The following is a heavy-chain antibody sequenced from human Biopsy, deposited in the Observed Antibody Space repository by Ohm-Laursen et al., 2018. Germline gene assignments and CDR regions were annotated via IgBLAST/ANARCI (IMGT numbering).Heavy chain of an antibody. Sequence: SVKVSCKASGYTFTGYHVHWVRQAPGQGLEWMGWINAKTGDTNYAQKFQGRVTMTRDTSISTAYVDLSSLRSDDTAVYDCTRGGYYYDSLAYYYWFDPWGQGTLVTVSS. CDR2: INAKTGDT. CDR3: TRGGYYYDSLAYYYWFDP. V-gene: IGHV1-2*02. J-gene: IGHJ5*02. CDR1: GYTFTGYH. D-gene: IGHD3-22*01.